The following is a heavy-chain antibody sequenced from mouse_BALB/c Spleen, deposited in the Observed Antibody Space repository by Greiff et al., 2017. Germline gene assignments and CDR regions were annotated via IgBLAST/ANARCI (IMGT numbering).Heavy chain of an antibody. V-gene: IGHV1S22*01. Sequence: LKQPGSELVRPGASVKLSCKASGYTFTSYWMHWVKQRPGQGLEWIGNIYPGSGSTNYDEKFKSKATLTVDTSSSTAYMQLSSLTSEDSAVYYCTGNRYAMDYWGQGTSVTVSS. CDR2: IYPGSGST. CDR3: TGNRYAMDY. CDR1: GYTFTSYW. D-gene: IGHD2-14*01. J-gene: IGHJ4*01.